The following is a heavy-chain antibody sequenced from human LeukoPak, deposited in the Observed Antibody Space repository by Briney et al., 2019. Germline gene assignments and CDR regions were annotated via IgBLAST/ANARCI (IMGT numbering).Heavy chain of an antibody. Sequence: SETLSLTCAVYGGSFNGYYWSWIRQPPGKGLEWIGEINHSGSTNYNPSLKSRVTISVDTSKNQFSLKLSSVTAADTAVYYCARSTRGHFDYWGQGTLVTVSS. J-gene: IGHJ4*02. D-gene: IGHD2-2*01. V-gene: IGHV4-34*01. CDR2: INHSGST. CDR3: ARSTRGHFDY. CDR1: GGSFNGYY.